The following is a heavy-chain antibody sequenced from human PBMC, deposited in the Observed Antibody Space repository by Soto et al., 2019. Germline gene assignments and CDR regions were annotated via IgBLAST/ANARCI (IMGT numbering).Heavy chain of an antibody. CDR1: GFTFSSYA. V-gene: IGHV3-23*01. CDR3: AKGSSYYYDSSGYYRYYYYGMDV. J-gene: IGHJ6*02. Sequence: GGSLRLSCAASGFTFSSYAMSWVRQAPGKGLEWVSAISGSGGSTYYADSVKGRFTISRDNSKNTLYLQMNSLRAEDTAVYYCAKGSSYYYDSSGYYRYYYYGMDVWGQGTTVTVSS. CDR2: ISGSGGST. D-gene: IGHD3-22*01.